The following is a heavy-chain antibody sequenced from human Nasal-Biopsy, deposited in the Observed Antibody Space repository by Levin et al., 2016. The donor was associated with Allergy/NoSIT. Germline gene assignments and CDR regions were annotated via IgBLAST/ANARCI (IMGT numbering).Heavy chain of an antibody. CDR3: ARDEDCGGDCYGYYYVGMDV. CDR1: GFTFSRSS. D-gene: IGHD2-21*02. Sequence: GGSLRLSCAASGFTFSRSSMNWVRQAPGKGLEWVSLITSSSSHVYYADSVEGRFTVSRDNAKNLLYLQMNSLTVEDTAVYYCARDEDCGGDCYGYYYVGMDVWGQGTTVTVSS. V-gene: IGHV3-21*06. CDR2: ITSSSSHV. J-gene: IGHJ6*02.